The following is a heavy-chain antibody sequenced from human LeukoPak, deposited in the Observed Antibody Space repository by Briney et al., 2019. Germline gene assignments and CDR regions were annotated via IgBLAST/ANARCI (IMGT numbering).Heavy chain of an antibody. CDR1: RYTFTGYY. CDR3: ARAMWRSRIRMRPPHGSGSPTFYGMDV. D-gene: IGHD3-10*01. V-gene: IGHV1-2*02. CDR2: INPNTGGT. J-gene: IGHJ6*02. Sequence: SVKVSCKASRYTFTGYYLHWVRQTPGQGLEWMGWINPNTGGTNFVQKFQGRVTMTRDTSISTASMELSRLRSEDTAVYYCARAMWRSRIRMRPPHGSGSPTFYGMDVWGQGTTVTVSS.